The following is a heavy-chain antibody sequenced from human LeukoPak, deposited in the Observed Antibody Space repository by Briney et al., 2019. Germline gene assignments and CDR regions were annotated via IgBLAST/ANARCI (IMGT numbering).Heavy chain of an antibody. CDR3: TTLSNDVLY. CDR2: MKSNRDGGTS. CDR1: GFTFHNAW. D-gene: IGHD4-11*01. J-gene: IGHJ4*02. Sequence: GGSLRLSCAASGFTFHNAWMTWVRQAPGKGLEWVGRMKSNRDGGTSDYAAPVKGRFTISRDDSKNTLYLHMNSLRAEDTAVYYCTTLSNDVLYWGQGTLVTVS. V-gene: IGHV3-15*01.